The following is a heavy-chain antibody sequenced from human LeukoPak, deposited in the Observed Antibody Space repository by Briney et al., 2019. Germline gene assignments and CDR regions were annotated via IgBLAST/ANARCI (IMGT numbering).Heavy chain of an antibody. V-gene: IGHV3-33*01. CDR2: IWYDGSRK. CDR3: ARARPFDY. CDR1: GFSLTTYG. Sequence: GGSLRLSCAASGFSLTTYGTHWLRQAPGKGLEWVAVIWYDGSRKFYADSVKGRFTISRDNSKNTLYLQMGSLRAEDTAVYYCARARPFDYWGQGTLVTVSS. J-gene: IGHJ4*02.